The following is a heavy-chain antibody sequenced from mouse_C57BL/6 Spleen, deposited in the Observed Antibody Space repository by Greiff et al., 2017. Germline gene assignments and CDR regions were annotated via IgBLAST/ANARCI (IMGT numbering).Heavy chain of an antibody. Sequence: QVQLQQPGAELVKPGASVKMSCKASGYTFTSYWITWVKQRPGQGLEWIGDIYPGSGSTTYNEKFKSKATLTVDTSSSTAYMQLSSLTSEDSAVYYCATTYYSNYRGAMDYWGQGTSVTVSS. J-gene: IGHJ4*01. D-gene: IGHD2-5*01. CDR3: ATTYYSNYRGAMDY. CDR2: IYPGSGST. CDR1: GYTFTSYW. V-gene: IGHV1-55*01.